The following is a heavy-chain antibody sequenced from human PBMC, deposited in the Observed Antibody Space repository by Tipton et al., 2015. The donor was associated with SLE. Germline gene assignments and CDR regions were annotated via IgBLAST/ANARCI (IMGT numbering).Heavy chain of an antibody. Sequence: TLSLTCTVSGGSISTYYWSWIRQPPGKGLEWIGYIYYSGTTNYNPSLKSRVTISVDTSKNQFSLRMSSVTAADTAVYYCARAGRAWNLFDYWGQGNLVTVSS. CDR1: GGSISTYY. V-gene: IGHV4-59*12. CDR2: IYYSGTT. CDR3: ARAGRAWNLFDY. J-gene: IGHJ4*02. D-gene: IGHD1-1*01.